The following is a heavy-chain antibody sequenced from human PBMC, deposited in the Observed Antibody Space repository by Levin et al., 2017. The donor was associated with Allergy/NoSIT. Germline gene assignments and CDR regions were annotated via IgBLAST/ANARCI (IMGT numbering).Heavy chain of an antibody. Sequence: GGSLRLSCAASGFTFSDYYMSWIRQAPGKGLEWVSYISSSGSTIYYADSVKGRFTISRDNAKNSLYLQMNSLRAEDTAVYYCARDKGFLEWFPGLGYADYWGQGTLVTVSS. CDR2: ISSSGSTI. CDR3: ARDKGFLEWFPGLGYADY. D-gene: IGHD3-3*01. V-gene: IGHV3-11*01. CDR1: GFTFSDYY. J-gene: IGHJ4*02.